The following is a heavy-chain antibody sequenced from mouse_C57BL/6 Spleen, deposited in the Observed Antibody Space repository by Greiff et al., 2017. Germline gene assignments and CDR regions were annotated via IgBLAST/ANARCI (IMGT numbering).Heavy chain of an antibody. D-gene: IGHD2-3*01. CDR1: GYTFTSYW. V-gene: IGHV1-64*01. Sequence: QVQLQQPGAELVKPGASVKLSCKASGYTFTSYWMHWVKQRPGQGLEWIGMIHPNSGSTNYNEKFKSKATLTVDKSSSTAYMQLSSLTSEDSAVYYCARGRGSYDGYDVGDWGPGTTLTVAS. CDR3: ARGRGSYDGYDVGD. CDR2: IHPNSGST. J-gene: IGHJ2*01.